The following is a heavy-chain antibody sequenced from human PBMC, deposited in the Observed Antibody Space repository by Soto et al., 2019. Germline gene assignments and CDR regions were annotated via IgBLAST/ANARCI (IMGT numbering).Heavy chain of an antibody. V-gene: IGHV3-33*01. D-gene: IGHD3-22*01. CDR2: IWYDGSNK. Sequence: QVQLVESGGGVVQPGRSLRLSRAASGFTFSSYGMHWVRQAPGKGLEWVAVIWYDGSNKYYADSVKGRFTISRDNSKNTLYLQMNSLRAEDTAVYYCARDLNYYDSSGPWVAFDIWGQGTMVTVSS. CDR3: ARDLNYYDSSGPWVAFDI. J-gene: IGHJ3*02. CDR1: GFTFSSYG.